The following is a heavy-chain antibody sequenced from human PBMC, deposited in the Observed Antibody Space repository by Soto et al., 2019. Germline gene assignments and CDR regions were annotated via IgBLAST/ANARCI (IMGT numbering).Heavy chain of an antibody. CDR3: SRSLAIDFDS. CDR2: IRRIAYGGTT. J-gene: IGHJ4*02. CDR1: GFNFAAYT. V-gene: IGHV3-49*04. Sequence: GGSLRLSCSASGFNFAAYTMSWVRLTPGKGLEWVGFIRRIAYGGTTDYAASVRGRFTISRDDSRKIVYLQMSRLKIEDTAVYYCSRSLAIDFDSWGQGTLVTVS.